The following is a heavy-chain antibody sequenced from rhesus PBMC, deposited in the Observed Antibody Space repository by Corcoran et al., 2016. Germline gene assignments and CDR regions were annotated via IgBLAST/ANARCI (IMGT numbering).Heavy chain of an antibody. CDR1: GFTFSSYG. Sequence: GESGGGLVQPGGSLRLSCAASGFTFSSYGMSWVRQAPGKGLKWVSYISNVGGSTYYADSVKGRFTISRDNSKNTLSLQMNSLRAEDTAVYYCAKEGTYYSPRYFDYWGQGVLVTVSS. CDR2: ISNVGGST. CDR3: AKEGTYYSPRYFDY. V-gene: IGHV3S5*01. D-gene: IGHD3-9*01. J-gene: IGHJ4*01.